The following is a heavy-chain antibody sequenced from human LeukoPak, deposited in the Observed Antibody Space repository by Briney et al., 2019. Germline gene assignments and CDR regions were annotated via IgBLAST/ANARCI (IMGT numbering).Heavy chain of an antibody. CDR2: IYYSGST. D-gene: IGHD6-6*01. Sequence: SETLSLTCAVSGGSISSYYWSWIRQPPGKGLEWIGYIYYSGSTNYNPSLKSRVTISVDTSKNQFSLKLNSVTAADTAVYYCARAGSYSSSSYYYYYYMDVWGKGTTVTVSS. CDR1: GGSISSYY. J-gene: IGHJ6*03. V-gene: IGHV4-59*01. CDR3: ARAGSYSSSSYYYYYYMDV.